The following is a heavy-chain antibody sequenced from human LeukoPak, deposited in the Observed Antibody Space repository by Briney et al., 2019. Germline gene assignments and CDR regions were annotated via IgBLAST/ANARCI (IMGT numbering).Heavy chain of an antibody. CDR1: GFSARTEY. J-gene: IGHJ4*02. CDR2: LYSVGSP. CDR3: ARSILDGSGSYYMAY. D-gene: IGHD3-10*01. Sequence: GSLRLSCAPSGFSARTEYMSWVRQAPGQGLEWVSVLYSVGSPYYADSVKGRFSIYRDNSENTLYLQMNSLGAEDTAVYYCARSILDGSGSYYMAYWGQGTLVAVSS. V-gene: IGHV3-53*01.